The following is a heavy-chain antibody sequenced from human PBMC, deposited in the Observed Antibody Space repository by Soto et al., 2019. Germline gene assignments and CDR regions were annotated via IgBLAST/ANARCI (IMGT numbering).Heavy chain of an antibody. D-gene: IGHD1-1*01. Sequence: SGPTLVNPTQTLTLTCSFSGFSLYTGGVGVGWIRQPPGKALEWLALLYWDDTRRYNPSLKNTLTIAEDTSENQVVLTVTDMGPVDTGTYFCAHYTTDTYFDVWGKGATVTVSS. CDR1: GFSLYTGGVG. CDR2: LYWDDTR. V-gene: IGHV2-5*02. CDR3: AHYTTDTYFDV. J-gene: IGHJ6*04.